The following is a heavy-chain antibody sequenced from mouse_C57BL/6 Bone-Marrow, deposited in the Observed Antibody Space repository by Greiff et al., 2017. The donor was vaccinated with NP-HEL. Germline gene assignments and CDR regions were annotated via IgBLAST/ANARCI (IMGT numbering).Heavy chain of an antibody. CDR2: INPNNGGT. CDR3: AGETAQATLFAY. CDR1: GYTFTDYY. V-gene: IGHV1-26*01. D-gene: IGHD3-2*02. Sequence: VQLQQSGPELVKPGASVKISCKASGYTFTDYYMNWVKQSHGKSLEWIGDINPNNGGTSYNQKFKGKATLTVDKSSSTAYMELRSLTSEDSAVYYCAGETAQATLFAYWGQGTLVTVSA. J-gene: IGHJ3*01.